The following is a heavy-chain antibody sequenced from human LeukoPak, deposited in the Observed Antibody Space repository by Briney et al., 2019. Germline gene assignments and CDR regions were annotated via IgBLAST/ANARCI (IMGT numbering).Heavy chain of an antibody. CDR2: IYYSGST. CDR3: ARLYWEEPDY. D-gene: IGHD2-8*02. V-gene: IGHV4-39*01. CDR1: GGSISSSSYY. Sequence: SETLSLTCTVSGGSISSSSYYWGWIRQPPGKGLEWIGNIYYSGSTHYNPSLKNRVTISVDTSKNQFSLRLSSVTAADTAVYYCARLYWEEPDYWGQGTLVTVSS. J-gene: IGHJ4*02.